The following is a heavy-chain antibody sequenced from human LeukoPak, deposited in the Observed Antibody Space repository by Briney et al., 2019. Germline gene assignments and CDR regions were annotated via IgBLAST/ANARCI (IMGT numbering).Heavy chain of an antibody. CDR3: AREARGPNVRPPKYYFDY. D-gene: IGHD3-10*02. V-gene: IGHV4-34*01. CDR2: INHSGST. Sequence: SETLSLTCAVYGGSFSGYYWSWIRQPPGKGLEWIGEINHSGSTNYNPSLKSRVTISVDTSKNQFSLKLSSVTAADTAVYYCAREARGPNVRPPKYYFDYWGQGTLVTVSS. CDR1: GGSFSGYY. J-gene: IGHJ4*02.